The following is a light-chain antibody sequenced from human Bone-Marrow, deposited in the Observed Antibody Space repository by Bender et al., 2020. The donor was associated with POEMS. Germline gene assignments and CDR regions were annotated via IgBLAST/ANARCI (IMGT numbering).Light chain of an antibody. V-gene: IGLV2-11*01. CDR3: CSYAGSDTLYV. Sequence: QSALTQPASVSGSPGQSVTISCTGTSNDVGGYTYVSWYQHHPGKAPKLMIYDVTNRPSGVSNRFSGSKSGNTASLTISGLQAEDEADYYCCSYAGSDTLYVFGGGTKVTVL. CDR1: SNDVGGYTY. J-gene: IGLJ1*01. CDR2: DVT.